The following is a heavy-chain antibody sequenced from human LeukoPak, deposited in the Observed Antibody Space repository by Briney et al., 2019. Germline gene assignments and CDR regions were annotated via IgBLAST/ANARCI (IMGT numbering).Heavy chain of an antibody. Sequence: GGSLRLSCAASGFTFSNAWMSWVRQAPGKGREWVGRIKSKTDGGTTDHAAPVKGRFTISRDDSKNTLYLQMNSLKTEDTAVYYCTTGKSYDFWSGYPVRDAFDIWGQGTMVTVSS. CDR2: IKSKTDGGTT. J-gene: IGHJ3*02. CDR3: TTGKSYDFWSGYPVRDAFDI. D-gene: IGHD3-3*01. V-gene: IGHV3-15*01. CDR1: GFTFSNAW.